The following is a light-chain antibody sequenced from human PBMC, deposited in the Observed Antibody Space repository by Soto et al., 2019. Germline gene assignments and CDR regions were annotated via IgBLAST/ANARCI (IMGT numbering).Light chain of an antibody. V-gene: IGKV3-20*01. Sequence: EIVLTQSPGTLSLSPGERATLSCRASQSVSSSYLAWYQQKPGQAPRLLIYGASSRATGIPDRFSGSGSGTYFILTISRLVPEDFAVYYCQQYGSSPWTFGQGTKV. CDR3: QQYGSSPWT. CDR2: GAS. J-gene: IGKJ1*01. CDR1: QSVSSSY.